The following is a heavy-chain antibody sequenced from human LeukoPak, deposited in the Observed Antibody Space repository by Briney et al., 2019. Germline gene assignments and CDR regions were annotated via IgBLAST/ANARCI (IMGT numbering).Heavy chain of an antibody. J-gene: IGHJ6*03. CDR3: ASSIFVGTFTMDV. D-gene: IGHD3-3*01. Sequence: SVKVSCKASGGTFSSYAISWVRQAPGQGLEWMGGIIPIFGTANYAQKFQGRVTITADESTSTAYMELSSLRSEDAAVYYCASSIFVGTFTMDVWGKGTTVTVSS. CDR2: IIPIFGTA. CDR1: GGTFSSYA. V-gene: IGHV1-69*13.